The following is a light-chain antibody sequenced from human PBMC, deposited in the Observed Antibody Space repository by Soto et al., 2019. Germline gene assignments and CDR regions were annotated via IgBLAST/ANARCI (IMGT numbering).Light chain of an antibody. J-gene: IGKJ3*01. V-gene: IGKV1-39*01. CDR3: QQSYGNPG. CDR1: QSIGFF. CDR2: AAS. Sequence: IQMTQSPSSLSASVGDRVTITCRASQSIGFFLNWYHQKPGKAPKLLIYAASSLQSGVPSRFSGSGSGTDFTLTITSLQPADFGTSYCQQSYGNPGFAPGTKVDIK.